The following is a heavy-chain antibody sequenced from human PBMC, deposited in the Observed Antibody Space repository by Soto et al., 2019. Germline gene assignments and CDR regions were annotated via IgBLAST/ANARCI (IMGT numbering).Heavy chain of an antibody. V-gene: IGHV1-69*01. D-gene: IGHD3-3*01. J-gene: IGHJ6*02. CDR1: GYGFTSHA. Sequence: SVTVSWQAAGYGFTSHAKHWVRPAPGQRLEWMGGIIPIFGTANYAQKFQGRVTITADESTSTAYMELSSLRSEDTAVYYCARRAFGVVIRNYYYYGMDVWGQGTTVTVSS. CDR2: IIPIFGTA. CDR3: ARRAFGVVIRNYYYYGMDV.